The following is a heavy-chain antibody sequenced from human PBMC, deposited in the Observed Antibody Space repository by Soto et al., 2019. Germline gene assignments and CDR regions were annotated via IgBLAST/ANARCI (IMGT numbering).Heavy chain of an antibody. D-gene: IGHD4-17*01. CDR3: ARRGSYGDSYYYYGMDV. J-gene: IGHJ6*01. CDR1: GGCFRGSY. CDR2: INHSGST. Sequence: SETLSLTCAAYGGCFRGSYWIWIRQPPGKGLEWIGEINHSGSTNYNPSLKSRVTISVDTSKNQFSLKLSSVTAADTAVYYCARRGSYGDSYYYYGMDVWGQGTTVNVSS. V-gene: IGHV4-34*01.